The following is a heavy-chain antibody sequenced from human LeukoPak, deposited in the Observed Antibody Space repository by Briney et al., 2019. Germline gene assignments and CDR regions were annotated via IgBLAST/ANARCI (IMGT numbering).Heavy chain of an antibody. Sequence: PSETLSLTCTVSGGSITTYYWSWIRQPAGKGLEWIGRFFTSGTTNYNPSLKSRVTMSVDTSENQLSLKLSSVTAADTAVYYCARDLGGYSSGSYFYVMDVWGKGTTVTVSS. J-gene: IGHJ6*03. CDR1: GGSITTYY. D-gene: IGHD5-18*01. CDR2: FFTSGTT. CDR3: ARDLGGYSSGSYFYVMDV. V-gene: IGHV4-4*07.